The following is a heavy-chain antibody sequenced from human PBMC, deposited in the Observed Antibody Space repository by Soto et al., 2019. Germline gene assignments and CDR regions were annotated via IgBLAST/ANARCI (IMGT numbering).Heavy chain of an antibody. CDR1: GGSISSSSYY. Sequence: SETLSLTCTVSGGSISSSSYYWGWIRQPPGKGLEWIGSIYYSGSTYYNPSLKSRVTISVDTSKNQFSLKLSSVTAADTAVYYCARQRTTFFSWFDPWGQGTLVTVSS. V-gene: IGHV4-39*01. CDR2: IYYSGST. J-gene: IGHJ5*02. D-gene: IGHD1-7*01. CDR3: ARQRTTFFSWFDP.